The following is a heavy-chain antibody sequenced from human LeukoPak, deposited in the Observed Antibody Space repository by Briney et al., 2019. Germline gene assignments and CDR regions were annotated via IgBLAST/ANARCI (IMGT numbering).Heavy chain of an antibody. D-gene: IGHD4-11*01. CDR3: AKGMTTVLHRVIDAFDI. J-gene: IGHJ3*02. CDR2: VSASGGST. CDR1: GFTFSNYV. Sequence: PGGSLRLSCAASGFTFSNYVMTWVRQAPGKGLEWVSAVSASGGSTFYGDSVKGRFTISRDNSKNTMSLEMNSLGGEDTAVHYCAKGMTTVLHRVIDAFDIWGQGTMVTVSS. V-gene: IGHV3-23*01.